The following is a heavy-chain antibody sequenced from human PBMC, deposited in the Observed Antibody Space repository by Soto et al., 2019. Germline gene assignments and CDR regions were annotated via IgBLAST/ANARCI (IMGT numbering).Heavy chain of an antibody. CDR2: ISAYNGNT. J-gene: IGHJ3*02. V-gene: IGHV1-18*01. CDR3: ARERASGSYYHTDAFDI. CDR1: GYTFTSYG. Sequence: QVQLVQSGAEVKKPGASVKVSCKASGYTFTSYGISWVRQAPGQGLEWMGWISAYNGNTNYAQKLQGGVTMTTDTSTSTDYMELRSLRSDETAVYYCARERASGSYYHTDAFDIWGQGTLVTVS. D-gene: IGHD1-26*01.